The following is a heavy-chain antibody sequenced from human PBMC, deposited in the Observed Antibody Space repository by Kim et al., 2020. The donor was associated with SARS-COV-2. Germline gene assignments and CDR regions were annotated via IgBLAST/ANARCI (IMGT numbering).Heavy chain of an antibody. CDR2: ITGSGGSP. J-gene: IGHJ4*02. Sequence: GGSLRLSCAASGFAFNNYAMSWVRQAPGKGLEWVSAITGSGGSPYYADSVKGRFTISRDNSKNTLYLQMNSLRADDTAVYYCAKDRMVRGIMLYYFDFWGQGTLVTVSS. CDR1: GFAFNNYA. D-gene: IGHD3-10*01. CDR3: AKDRMVRGIMLYYFDF. V-gene: IGHV3-23*01.